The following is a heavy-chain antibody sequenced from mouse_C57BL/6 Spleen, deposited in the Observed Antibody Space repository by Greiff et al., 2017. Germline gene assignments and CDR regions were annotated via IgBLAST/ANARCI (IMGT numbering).Heavy chain of an antibody. V-gene: IGHV1-82*01. CDR1: GYAFSSSW. CDR2: IYPGDGDT. J-gene: IGHJ4*01. CDR3: ASITTVAMDY. Sequence: VQGVESGPELVKPGASVKISCKASGYAFSSSWMNWVKQRPGKGLEWIGRIYPGDGDTNYNGKFKGKATLTADKSSSTAYMQLSSLTSEDSAVYFCASITTVAMDYWGQGTSVTVSS. D-gene: IGHD1-1*01.